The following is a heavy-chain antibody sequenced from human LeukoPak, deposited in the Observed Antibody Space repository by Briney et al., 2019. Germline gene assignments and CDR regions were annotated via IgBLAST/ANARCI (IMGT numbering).Heavy chain of an antibody. V-gene: IGHV3-33*01. J-gene: IGHJ4*02. Sequence: GGSLRPSVAAPGFTFISYGMHGVRQAQGKGLEWVAVIWYDGSNKYYADSVKGRFTISRDNSKNTLYLQMNSLRAEDTAVYYCSQGSSLDYWGQGTLVTVSS. CDR2: IWYDGSNK. CDR1: GFTFISYG. CDR3: SQGSSLDY.